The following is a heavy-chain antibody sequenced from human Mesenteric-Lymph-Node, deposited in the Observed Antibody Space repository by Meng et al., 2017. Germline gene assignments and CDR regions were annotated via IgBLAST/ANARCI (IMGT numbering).Heavy chain of an antibody. CDR1: GFTFGDYA. CDR3: TTPVYYDNSAPDAFDI. D-gene: IGHD3-22*01. Sequence: GESLKISCTASGFTFGDYAMSWFRQAPGKGLEWVGFIRSKAYGGTTEYAASVKGRFTISRDDSKSIAYLQMNSLKTEDTAVYYCTTPVYYDNSAPDAFDIWGQGTMVTVSS. V-gene: IGHV3-49*03. J-gene: IGHJ3*02. CDR2: IRSKAYGGTT.